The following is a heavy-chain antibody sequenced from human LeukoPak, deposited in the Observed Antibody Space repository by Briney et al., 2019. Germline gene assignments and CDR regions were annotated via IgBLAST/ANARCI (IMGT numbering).Heavy chain of an antibody. CDR3: ARSLPNPSYYYYGFDV. Sequence: PGGSLRLSCAASGFAFSTYSMNWVRQAPGKGLEWVSIISSTSTYKNYADSLKGRFTISRDNTKNSLYLQLNSLRAEDTAVYYCARSLPNPSYYYYGFDVWGQGTTVTVS. CDR2: ISSTSTYK. V-gene: IGHV3-21*01. J-gene: IGHJ6*02. CDR1: GFAFSTYS.